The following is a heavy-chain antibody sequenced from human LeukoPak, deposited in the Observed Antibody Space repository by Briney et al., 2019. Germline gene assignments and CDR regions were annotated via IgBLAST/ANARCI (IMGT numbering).Heavy chain of an antibody. CDR2: ISSSGSTI. CDR3: AKDNEGCSSTSCYYSFDY. J-gene: IGHJ4*02. Sequence: PGGSLRLSCAASGFTFSDYYMSWIRQAPGKGLEWVSYISSSGSTIYYADSVKGRFTISRDNAKNSLYLQMNSLRAEDTAVYYCAKDNEGCSSTSCYYSFDYWGQGTLVTVSS. CDR1: GFTFSDYY. D-gene: IGHD2-2*01. V-gene: IGHV3-11*04.